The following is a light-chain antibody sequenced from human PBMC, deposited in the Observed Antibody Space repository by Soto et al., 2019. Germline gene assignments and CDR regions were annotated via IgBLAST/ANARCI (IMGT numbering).Light chain of an antibody. CDR3: QQSYSTPLT. CDR2: AAS. J-gene: IGKJ4*01. CDR1: QSISSY. V-gene: IGKV1-39*01. Sequence: DIQMTQSPSSLSASVGYRFTITCRASQSISSYLNWYQQKPGKAPKLLIYAASSLQSGVPSRFSGSGSGTDFTLTISSLQPEDFEAYYCQQSYSTPLTFGGGTKVDIK.